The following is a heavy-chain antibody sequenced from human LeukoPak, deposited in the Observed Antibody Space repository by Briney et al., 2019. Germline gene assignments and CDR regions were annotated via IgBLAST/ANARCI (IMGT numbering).Heavy chain of an antibody. J-gene: IGHJ4*02. D-gene: IGHD6-19*01. CDR2: ICGSGGST. CDR1: GFTFCSYA. V-gene: IGHV3-23*01. Sequence: PGGSLRLSCAASGFTFCSYAMSWVRQAPGKGVEWVSHICGSGGSTYYADSVKGRFTNSRDNSKNTLYQQMNSLRAEDTAVYYCAKDKRAVAGLFDYWGQGTLVTVSS. CDR3: AKDKRAVAGLFDY.